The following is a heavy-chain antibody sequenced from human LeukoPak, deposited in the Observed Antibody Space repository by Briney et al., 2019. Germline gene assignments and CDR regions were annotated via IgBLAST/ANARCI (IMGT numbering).Heavy chain of an antibody. J-gene: IGHJ4*02. V-gene: IGHV1-46*01. CDR2: INPSSGST. D-gene: IGHD3-22*01. CDR3: ARVFYDSSGSYDY. Sequence: ASVKVSCKASGYIFTTYYMNWVRQATGQGLEWMGIINPSSGSTSYAQKFQGRVTMTRDMSTSTVYMEMSSLRSEDTAVYYCARVFYDSSGSYDYWGQGTLVTVSS. CDR1: GYIFTTYY.